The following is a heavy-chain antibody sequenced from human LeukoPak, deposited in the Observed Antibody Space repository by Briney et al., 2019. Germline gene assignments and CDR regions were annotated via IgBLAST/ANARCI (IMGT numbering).Heavy chain of an antibody. CDR1: GFTFNSYS. CDR3: ARDQTDYETLTGYLFFDY. CDR2: ISSSGSYI. J-gene: IGHJ4*02. D-gene: IGHD3-9*01. Sequence: GGSLRLSCAASGFTFNSYSMNWVRQAPGKGLEWVSSISSSGSYIYYADSVKGRFTISRDNAKNSLYLQMNSLRAEDTAVYYCARDQTDYETLTGYLFFDYWGQGTLVTVSS. V-gene: IGHV3-21*01.